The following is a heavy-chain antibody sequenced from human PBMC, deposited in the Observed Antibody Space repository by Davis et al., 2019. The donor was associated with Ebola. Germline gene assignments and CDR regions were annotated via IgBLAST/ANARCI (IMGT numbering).Heavy chain of an antibody. J-gene: IGHJ4*02. CDR3: ARDWRQLGY. CDR1: GFTFSSYT. V-gene: IGHV3-48*03. Sequence: GGSLRLSCIGPGFTFSSYTMNWVRQAPGKGLEWVSYISSSGSTIYYADSVKGRFTISRDNAKNSLYLQMNSLRAEDTAVYYCARDWRQLGYWGQGTLVTVSS. CDR2: ISSSGSTI. D-gene: IGHD3-16*01.